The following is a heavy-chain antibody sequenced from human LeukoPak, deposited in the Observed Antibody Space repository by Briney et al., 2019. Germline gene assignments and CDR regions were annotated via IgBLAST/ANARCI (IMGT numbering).Heavy chain of an antibody. V-gene: IGHV3-30*19. CDR1: GFTFSAFG. J-gene: IGHJ6*03. D-gene: IGHD2/OR15-2a*01. CDR2: IPYDGSDK. CDR3: ARDRGTYFLYYMDV. Sequence: PGGSLRLSCAASGFTFSAFGMHWVRQAPGKGLEWVTFIPYDGSDKYYADSVKGRFTISRDNSKNTLYLQMNSLRVEDTAVYYCARDRGTYFLYYMDVWGKGTTVTVSS.